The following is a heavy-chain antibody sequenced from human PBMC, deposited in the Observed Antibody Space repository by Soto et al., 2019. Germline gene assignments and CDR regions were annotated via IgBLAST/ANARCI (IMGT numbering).Heavy chain of an antibody. Sequence: LRLSCAASEFTFSSYAMSWVRQAPGKGLEWVSIISGSGGSTNYADSVKGRFTISRDNSKNTLYLQMNSLRAEDTAVYYCAKDLGYNFWSGSNGMDVWGQGTTVTVSS. CDR3: AKDLGYNFWSGSNGMDV. CDR1: EFTFSSYA. CDR2: ISGSGGST. V-gene: IGHV3-23*01. J-gene: IGHJ6*02. D-gene: IGHD3-3*01.